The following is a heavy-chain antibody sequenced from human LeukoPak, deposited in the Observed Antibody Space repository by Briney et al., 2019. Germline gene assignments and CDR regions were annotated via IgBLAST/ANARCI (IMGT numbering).Heavy chain of an antibody. D-gene: IGHD6-13*01. Sequence: PGGSLRLSCVASGITVSSNYMSWVRQAPGKGLEWVSIIYSGGSTYYADSVRGRFTISRDNSKNTLYLQMNSRRGEDTAVYYCAREFFIAAAGTYWFDPWGQGTLVTVSS. J-gene: IGHJ5*02. CDR3: AREFFIAAAGTYWFDP. CDR1: GITVSSNY. CDR2: IYSGGST. V-gene: IGHV3-53*01.